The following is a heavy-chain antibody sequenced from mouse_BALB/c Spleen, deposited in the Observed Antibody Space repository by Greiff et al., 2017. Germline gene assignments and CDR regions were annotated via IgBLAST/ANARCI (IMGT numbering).Heavy chain of an antibody. J-gene: IGHJ2*01. Sequence: DVKLVESGGGLVQPGGSLRLSCATSGFTFTDYYMSWVRQPPGKALEWLGFIRNKANGYTTVYSASVKGRFTISRDNSQSILYLQMNTLRAEDSATYYCARDTLITTEAHFDYWGQGTTLTVSS. V-gene: IGHV7-3*02. D-gene: IGHD1-1*01. CDR1: GFTFTDYY. CDR2: IRNKANGYTT. CDR3: ARDTLITTEAHFDY.